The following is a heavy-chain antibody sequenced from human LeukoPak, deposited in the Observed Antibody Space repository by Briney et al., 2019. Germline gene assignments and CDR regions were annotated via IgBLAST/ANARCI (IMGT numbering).Heavy chain of an antibody. Sequence: SETLSLTCNVSGGSISSSSYYWGWIRQPPGTGLEWIGSIYYSGSAYYNPSVKSRFTISVDTSKNQFYLKLSSVTAADTAVYYCARDLYQGGAFDIWGQGTMVTVSS. V-gene: IGHV4-39*02. CDR2: IYYSGSA. CDR1: GGSISSSSYY. D-gene: IGHD2-15*01. CDR3: ARDLYQGGAFDI. J-gene: IGHJ3*02.